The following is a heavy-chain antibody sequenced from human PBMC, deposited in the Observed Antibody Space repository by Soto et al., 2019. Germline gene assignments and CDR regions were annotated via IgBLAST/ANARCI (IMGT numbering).Heavy chain of an antibody. CDR1: GYNFNTFD. D-gene: IGHD2-15*01. V-gene: IGHV1-8*02. CDR2: MNPNSGNT. Sequence: ASVKVSCKASGYNFNTFDIYWVRQATGHGLEWMGWMNPNSGNTGYAQKFQGRVTMTRNTSISTAYMELSSLRSEDTAVYYCARRGVVSVVAANKGSWFDPWGQGTLVTVS. J-gene: IGHJ5*02. CDR3: ARRGVVSVVAANKGSWFDP.